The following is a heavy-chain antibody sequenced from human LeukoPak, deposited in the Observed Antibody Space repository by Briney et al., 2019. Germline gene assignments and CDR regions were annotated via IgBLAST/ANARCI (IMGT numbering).Heavy chain of an antibody. J-gene: IGHJ4*02. V-gene: IGHV3-48*01. D-gene: IGHD3-22*01. CDR2: ISSSSSTI. Sequence: GGSLRLSCAASGFTFSSYGMNWVRQAPGKGLEWVSYISSSSSTIYYADSVRGRFTISRDNAKNSLYLQMNSLRAEDTAVYYCARNQEIDYYDSSGFYWGVEYWGQGTLVTVSS. CDR3: ARNQEIDYYDSSGFYWGVEY. CDR1: GFTFSSYG.